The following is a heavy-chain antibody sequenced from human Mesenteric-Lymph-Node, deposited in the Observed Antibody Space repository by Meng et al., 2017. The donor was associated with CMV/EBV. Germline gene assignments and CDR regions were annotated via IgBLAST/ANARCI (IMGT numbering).Heavy chain of an antibody. CDR1: GGSINSYH. CDR2: IYYTGST. D-gene: IGHD1-26*01. Sequence: SETLSLTCTVSGGSINSYHWNWIRQTPGKGLEWIGYIYYTGSTKSNPSLKSRVTISVDTSKNQFSLRLSSVTAADTAVYYCARDMGRLGGRSLYYSYGMDVWGQGTTVTVSS. J-gene: IGHJ6*02. V-gene: IGHV4-59*01. CDR3: ARDMGRLGGRSLYYSYGMDV.